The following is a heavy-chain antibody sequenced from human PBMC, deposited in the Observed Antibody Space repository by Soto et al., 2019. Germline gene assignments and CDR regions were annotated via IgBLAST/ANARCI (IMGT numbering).Heavy chain of an antibody. Sequence: SETLSLTCTVSGGSISSYYWSWIRQPPGKGLEWIGYIYYSGSTNYNPSLKSRVTISVDTSKNQFSLKLSSVTAADTAVYYCARHATKYSYRHADYWGQGTLVTVSS. CDR2: IYYSGST. CDR1: GGSISSYY. CDR3: ARHATKYSYRHADY. V-gene: IGHV4-59*08. J-gene: IGHJ4*02. D-gene: IGHD5-18*01.